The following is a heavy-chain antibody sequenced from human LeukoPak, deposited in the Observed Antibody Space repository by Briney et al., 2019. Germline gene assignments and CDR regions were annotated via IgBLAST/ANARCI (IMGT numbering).Heavy chain of an antibody. Sequence: GSSVKVSCKASGGTFSSYAISWVRQAPGQGLEWMGGIIPIFGTANYAQKFQGIVTITTDESTSTAYMELSSLRSEDTAVYYCARSRAIGYSYGYNYWGQGTLVTVSS. CDR3: ARSRAIGYSYGYNY. J-gene: IGHJ4*02. CDR2: IIPIFGTA. V-gene: IGHV1-69*05. D-gene: IGHD5-18*01. CDR1: GGTFSSYA.